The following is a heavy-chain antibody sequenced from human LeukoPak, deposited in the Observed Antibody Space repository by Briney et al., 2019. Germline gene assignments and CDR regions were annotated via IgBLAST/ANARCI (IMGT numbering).Heavy chain of an antibody. Sequence: GGSLRLSCAPSGFTFSSYAMHWVRQAPGKGLEWVAVISYDGSNKYYADSVKGRFTISRDNSKNTLYLQMNSLRAEDTAVYYCARDPGIVVVPAATTPYFDYWGQGTLVTVSS. D-gene: IGHD2-2*01. CDR3: ARDPGIVVVPAATTPYFDY. V-gene: IGHV3-30-3*01. CDR1: GFTFSSYA. CDR2: ISYDGSNK. J-gene: IGHJ4*02.